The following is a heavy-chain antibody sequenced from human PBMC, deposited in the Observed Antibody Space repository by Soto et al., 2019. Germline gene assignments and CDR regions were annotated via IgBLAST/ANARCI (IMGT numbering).Heavy chain of an antibody. CDR3: ARDWGELYLDY. Sequence: QVHLVQSGAEVKKPGASVKVSCRASGYTLSSYGISWVRQAPGQGLEWMGRITTYNGNTNYAQKLQGRVTMTTDLSTNTAFMELRSLRSDDTAVYYCARDWGELYLDYWGQGTLVTFSS. CDR2: ITTYNGNT. CDR1: GYTLSSYG. V-gene: IGHV1-18*01. D-gene: IGHD3-10*01. J-gene: IGHJ4*02.